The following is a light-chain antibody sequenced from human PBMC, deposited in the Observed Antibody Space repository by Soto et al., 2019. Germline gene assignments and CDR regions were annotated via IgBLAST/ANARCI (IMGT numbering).Light chain of an antibody. V-gene: IGKV3-20*01. CDR1: QRISSSY. CDR2: GAS. Sequence: EIVLTQSPGTLSLSQGERATLSCRASQRISSSYLAWYQQKPGQAPRLLVYGASSRATGTPDRFSGSGSGTDFTLTISRLEPEDFAVYYCQQYGSSRFTFGPGTKVDIK. CDR3: QQYGSSRFT. J-gene: IGKJ3*01.